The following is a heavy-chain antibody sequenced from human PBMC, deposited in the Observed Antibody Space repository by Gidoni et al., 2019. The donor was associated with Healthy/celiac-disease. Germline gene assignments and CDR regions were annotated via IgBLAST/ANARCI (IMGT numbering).Heavy chain of an antibody. J-gene: IGHJ3*02. V-gene: IGHV4-39*01. D-gene: IGHD3-16*02. CDR2: IYYSGST. CDR1: GGSISSRSYY. CDR3: ASTYYDYVWGSYRAYDAFDI. Sequence: QLQLQESGPGLVKPSETLSLTGTVSGGSISSRSYYWGWIRLRPGKGLELIGSIYYSGSTYCNPSRKSRVTISVDTPKNQFSLKLSSVTAADTAVYYCASTYYDYVWGSYRAYDAFDIWGQGTMVTVSS.